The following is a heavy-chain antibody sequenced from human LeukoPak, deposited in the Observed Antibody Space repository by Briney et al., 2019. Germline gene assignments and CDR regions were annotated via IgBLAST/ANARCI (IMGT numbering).Heavy chain of an antibody. CDR2: ISSSSSYI. CDR3: ARDPSSWYYYYMDV. CDR1: GFTFSSYS. D-gene: IGHD6-13*01. J-gene: IGHJ6*03. Sequence: GGSLRLSCAASGFTFSSYSMNWVRQAPGKGLEWVSSISSSSSYIYYADSVKGRFTISRDNAKNSLYLQMNSLRAEDTAVYYCARDPSSWYYYYMDVWGKGTTVTVSS. V-gene: IGHV3-21*01.